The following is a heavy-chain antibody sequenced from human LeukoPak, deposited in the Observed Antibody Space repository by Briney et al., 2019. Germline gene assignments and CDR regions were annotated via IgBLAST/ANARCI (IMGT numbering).Heavy chain of an antibody. CDR2: IYYSGRT. CDR3: ASDHPGSHDFDY. D-gene: IGHD3-10*01. V-gene: IGHV4-59*01. J-gene: IGHJ4*02. Sequence: SETLSLTCSVSGGSISSYYWSWIRQPPGKGLEWIGYIYYSGRTSYNPSLKSRVTISVDTSKNQFSLRLSSVTAADTAVYYCASDHPGSHDFDYWGQGTLVTVSS. CDR1: GGSISSYY.